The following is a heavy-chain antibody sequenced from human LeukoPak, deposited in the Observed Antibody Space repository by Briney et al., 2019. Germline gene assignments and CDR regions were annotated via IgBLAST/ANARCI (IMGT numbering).Heavy chain of an antibody. V-gene: IGHV1-46*01. CDR2: INPSGGST. J-gene: IGHJ6*03. Sequence: ASVKVSRKASGYTFTDYYIHWVRQAPGQGLEWMGLINPSGGSTNYAQKFQGRVTMTRDTSTSTVYMELSSLRSEDTAVYYCARGPRITLIRGGQWYYYMDVWGKGTTVTISS. CDR3: ARGPRITLIRGGQWYYYMDV. CDR1: GYTFTDYY. D-gene: IGHD3-10*01.